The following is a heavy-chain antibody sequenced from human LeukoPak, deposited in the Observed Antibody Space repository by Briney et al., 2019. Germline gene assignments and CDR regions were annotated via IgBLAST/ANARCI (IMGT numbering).Heavy chain of an antibody. D-gene: IGHD6-13*01. CDR2: IFPSGGEI. CDR3: AKDLSKQHLVGRGGGGYYYYMDV. CDR1: GFTFSTFA. V-gene: IGHV3-23*01. Sequence: GGSLRLSCAASGFTFSTFAMIWVRQPPGKGLEWVSSIFPSGGEIHYADSVRGRFTISRDNSKSTLSLQMNSLRAEDTAVYYCAKDLSKQHLVGRGGGGYYYYMDVWGKGTTVTISS. J-gene: IGHJ6*03.